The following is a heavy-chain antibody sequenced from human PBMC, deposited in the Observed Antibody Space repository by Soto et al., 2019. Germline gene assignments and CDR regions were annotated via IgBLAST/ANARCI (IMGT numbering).Heavy chain of an antibody. J-gene: IGHJ4*02. D-gene: IGHD1-26*01. CDR1: GGSISSYY. CDR2: IYYSGST. V-gene: IGHV4-59*01. Sequence: SETLSLTCTVSGGSISSYYWSWIRQPPGKGLEWIGYIYYSGSTNYNPSLKSRVTISVDTSKNQFSLKLTSVTAADTAVYYCARRYGGNFDYWSQGTLVT. CDR3: ARRYGGNFDY.